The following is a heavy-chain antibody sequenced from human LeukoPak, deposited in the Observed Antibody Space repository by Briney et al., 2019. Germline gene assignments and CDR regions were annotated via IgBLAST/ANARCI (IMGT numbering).Heavy chain of an antibody. D-gene: IGHD3-16*01. V-gene: IGHV3-30*18. J-gene: IGHJ6*02. CDR1: GFTFSSYG. CDR3: AKDLARGYVNRYYGMDV. CDR2: ISYDGSNK. Sequence: GRSLRLSCAASGFTFSSYGMHWVRQAPGKGLEWVAVISYDGSNKYYADSVKGRFTISRDNSKNTLYLQMNSLRAEDTAVCYCAKDLARGYVNRYYGMDVWGQGTTVTVSS.